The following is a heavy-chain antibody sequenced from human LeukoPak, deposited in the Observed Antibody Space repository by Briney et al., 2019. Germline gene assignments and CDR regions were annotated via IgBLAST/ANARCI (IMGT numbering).Heavy chain of an antibody. J-gene: IGHJ4*02. CDR3: ARGLITMVRGVKKKGDYFDY. CDR2: INHSGST. Sequence: SETLSLTCAVYGGSFSGYYWSWIRQPPGKGLEWMGEINHSGSTNYNLSLKSRGTISVDTSKNQFSLKLSSVTAADTAVYYCARGLITMVRGVKKKGDYFDYWGQGTLVTVSS. D-gene: IGHD3-10*01. V-gene: IGHV4-34*01. CDR1: GGSFSGYY.